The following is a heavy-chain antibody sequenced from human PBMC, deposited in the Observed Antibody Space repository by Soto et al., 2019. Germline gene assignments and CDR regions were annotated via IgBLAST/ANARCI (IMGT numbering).Heavy chain of an antibody. CDR1: GGSFSGYY. V-gene: IGHV4-34*01. D-gene: IGHD6-13*01. CDR2: INHRGST. J-gene: IGHJ6*02. CDR3: ARRRGRQQLVQRYYNGMDV. Sequence: QVQLQQWGAGLLKPSETLSLTCAVYGGSFSGYYWSWIRQSPGKGLEWIGEINHRGSTNYNPSLKRRVTISVDTSKNQFSLKLSSVSAADTAVYFCARRRGRQQLVQRYYNGMDVWGQGTTVTVSS.